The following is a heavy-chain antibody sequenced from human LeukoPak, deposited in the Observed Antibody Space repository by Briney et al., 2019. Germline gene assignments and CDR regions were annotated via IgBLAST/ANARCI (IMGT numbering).Heavy chain of an antibody. CDR2: ISWNSGSI. D-gene: IGHD1-26*01. CDR1: GFTFDDYA. CDR3: AKAGIVGAVDY. V-gene: IGHV3-9*01. Sequence: PGRSLRLSCAASGFTFDDYAMDWVRQAPGKGLEWVSGISWNSGSIGYADSVKGRFTISRDNAKNSLYLQMNSLRAEDTALYYCAKAGIVGAVDYWGQGTLVTVSS. J-gene: IGHJ4*02.